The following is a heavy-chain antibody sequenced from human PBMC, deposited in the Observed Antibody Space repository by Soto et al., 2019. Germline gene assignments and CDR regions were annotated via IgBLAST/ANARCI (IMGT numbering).Heavy chain of an antibody. CDR3: ARIIRGCISTSCYADFDY. J-gene: IGHJ4*02. D-gene: IGHD2-2*01. Sequence: QVQLVQSGAEVKKPGASEKVSCKASGYTFTSYGISWVRQAPGQGLEWMGWISAYNGNTNYAQKLQGRVTMTTDTSTSTAYMELRSLRSDDTAVYYCARIIRGCISTSCYADFDYWGQGTLVTVSS. CDR1: GYTFTSYG. CDR2: ISAYNGNT. V-gene: IGHV1-18*01.